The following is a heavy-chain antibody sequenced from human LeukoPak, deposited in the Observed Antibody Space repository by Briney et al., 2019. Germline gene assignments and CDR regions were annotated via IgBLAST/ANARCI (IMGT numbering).Heavy chain of an antibody. CDR2: INQDGSEK. CDR3: AREYYSDSSGSDY. Sequence: PGGSLRLSCADSGFTFSSDCMTWFRQAPGKGLEWVANINQDGSEKYSVDSVKGRFTISRDNAKNSLYLQMNSLRAEDTAVYYCAREYYSDSSGSDYCGQGTLVTVSS. D-gene: IGHD3-22*01. J-gene: IGHJ4*02. CDR1: GFTFSSDC. V-gene: IGHV3-7*05.